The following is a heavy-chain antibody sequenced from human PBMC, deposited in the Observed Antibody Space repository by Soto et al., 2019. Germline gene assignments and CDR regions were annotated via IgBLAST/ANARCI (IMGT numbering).Heavy chain of an antibody. D-gene: IGHD3-10*01. CDR1: GFTFRGYA. J-gene: IGHJ4*02. CDR3: AKERITMVRGVLRANDY. CDR2: ISGNGDST. Sequence: GGSLRLSCAASGFTFRGYAMSWVRQAPGKGLEWVSGISGNGDSTYYADSVKGRFTISRDNSKNMLYLQMNSLRAEDTAVYYCAKERITMVRGVLRANDYWGQGTLVTVSS. V-gene: IGHV3-23*01.